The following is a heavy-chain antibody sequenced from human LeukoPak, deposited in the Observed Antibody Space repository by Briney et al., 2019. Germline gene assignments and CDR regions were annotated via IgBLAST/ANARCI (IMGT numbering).Heavy chain of an antibody. Sequence: SETLSLTCTVSGGSVSSSTYYWSWIRQPPGKGLEWIGYIYYSGSTKYNPSLKSRVTISVDTSKSQFSLNLSSVTAADTAVYYCARADYGSGGPFFDYLGQGTPVTVSS. D-gene: IGHD3-10*01. CDR1: GGSVSSSTYY. V-gene: IGHV4-61*01. CDR3: ARADYGSGGPFFDY. CDR2: IYYSGST. J-gene: IGHJ4*02.